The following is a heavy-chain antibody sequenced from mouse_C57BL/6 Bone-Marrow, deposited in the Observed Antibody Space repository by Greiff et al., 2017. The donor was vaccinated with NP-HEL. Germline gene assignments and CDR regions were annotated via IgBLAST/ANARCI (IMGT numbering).Heavy chain of an antibody. CDR1: GFTFSDFY. CDR3: ARDNWDWYFDV. D-gene: IGHD4-1*01. CDR2: SRNKATDYTT. J-gene: IGHJ1*03. Sequence: EVQRVESGGGLVQSGRSLRLSCATSGFTFSDFYMEWVLHAPGKGLEWIAASRNKATDYTTEYSASVKGRFIVSRDTSQSILYLQMNALRAEDTAIYYCARDNWDWYFDVWGTRTTVTVSS. V-gene: IGHV7-1*01.